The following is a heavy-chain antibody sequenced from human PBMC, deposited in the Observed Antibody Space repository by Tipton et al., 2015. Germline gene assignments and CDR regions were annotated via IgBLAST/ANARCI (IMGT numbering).Heavy chain of an antibody. J-gene: IGHJ4*02. V-gene: IGHV4-59*01. CDR1: GGSMNYFY. CDR2: IQYSGGA. CDR3: ARARGRHGGLLDS. Sequence: LRLSCTVSGGSMNYFYWSWIRQPPGKELQWIGYIQYSGGANYNPSLESRVSMSVDTSKTQFSLEMRSVTATDTAVYYCARARGRHGGLLDSWGQGTLVTVSS. D-gene: IGHD4-23*01.